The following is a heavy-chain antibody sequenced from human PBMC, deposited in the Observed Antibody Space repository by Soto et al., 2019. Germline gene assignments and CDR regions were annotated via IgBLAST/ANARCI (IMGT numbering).Heavy chain of an antibody. D-gene: IGHD6-25*01. CDR3: ARLYYSSGYYYYYGVDV. Sequence: PGESLKISCKGSGYSFTSYLISWVRQMPGKGLEWVGRIDPSDSYTNYSPSFQGHVTISADQSISTAYLQWSSLKASDTAMYYCARLYYSSGYYYYYGVDVWGQGTTVTVSS. J-gene: IGHJ6*02. CDR1: GYSFTSYL. CDR2: IDPSDSYT. V-gene: IGHV5-10-1*01.